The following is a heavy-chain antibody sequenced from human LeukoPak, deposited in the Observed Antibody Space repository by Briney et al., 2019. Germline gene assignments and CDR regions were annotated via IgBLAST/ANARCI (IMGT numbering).Heavy chain of an antibody. Sequence: GSLRLSCAASGFTFSSYDMHWVRQTTGKGLEWVSGIGTAGDTYYPGSVKGRFTISRENAKNSLYLQMNSLRAGDTAVYYCAREWRDGHSYAPGAFDIWGQGTMVTVSS. CDR1: GFTFSSYD. V-gene: IGHV3-13*01. J-gene: IGHJ3*02. D-gene: IGHD5-18*01. CDR3: AREWRDGHSYAPGAFDI. CDR2: IGTAGDT.